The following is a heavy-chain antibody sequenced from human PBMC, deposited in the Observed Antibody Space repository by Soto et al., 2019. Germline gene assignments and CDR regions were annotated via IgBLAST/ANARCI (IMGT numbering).Heavy chain of an antibody. Sequence: GGSLRLSCAASGFTFSSYEMNWVRQAPGKGPEWVSYISSSGSTIYYADSVKGRFTISRDNAKNSLYLQMNSLRAEDTAVYYCARDAPYYYDSSGYYPSSSFAFDIWGQGTMVTISS. D-gene: IGHD3-22*01. CDR2: ISSSGSTI. V-gene: IGHV3-48*03. CDR3: ARDAPYYYDSSGYYPSSSFAFDI. J-gene: IGHJ3*02. CDR1: GFTFSSYE.